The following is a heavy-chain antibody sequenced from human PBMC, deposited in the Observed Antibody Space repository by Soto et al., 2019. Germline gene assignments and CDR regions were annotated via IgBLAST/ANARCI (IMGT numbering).Heavy chain of an antibody. D-gene: IGHD3-9*01. Sequence: QVQLVQSGAEVKKPGASVKVSCKASGYTFTSYGISWVRQAPGQGLEWMGWISAYNGNTNYAKKLQGRVTMTTDTSXSXIYMELRSLRSDDTAVYYWAGSYYDILTGYYPPIDYWGQGTLVTVSS. CDR1: GYTFTSYG. V-gene: IGHV1-18*01. CDR3: AGSYYDILTGYYPPIDY. CDR2: ISAYNGNT. J-gene: IGHJ4*02.